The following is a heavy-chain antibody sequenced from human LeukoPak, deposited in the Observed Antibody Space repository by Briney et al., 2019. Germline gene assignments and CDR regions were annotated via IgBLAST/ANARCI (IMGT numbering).Heavy chain of an antibody. CDR3: ARASLTVTPLFDY. V-gene: IGHV3-53*05. CDR1: GFSVSANY. CDR2: IYSGGST. D-gene: IGHD4-17*01. Sequence: PGGSLRLSCAAYGFSVSANYMSWVRQAPGKGLEGVSVIYSGGSTYYADSVKGRFTIYRDNSKNTLYLQMNSLRSEDTAVYYCARASLTVTPLFDYWGQGTLVTVSS. J-gene: IGHJ4*02.